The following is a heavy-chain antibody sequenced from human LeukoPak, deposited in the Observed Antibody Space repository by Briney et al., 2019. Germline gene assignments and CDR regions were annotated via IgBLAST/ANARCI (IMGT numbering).Heavy chain of an antibody. V-gene: IGHV4-59*01. D-gene: IGHD3-10*01. CDR1: GGSISSYY. Sequence: SETLSLTCTVSGGSISSYYWSWIRQPPGKGLEWIGYIYYSGSTNYNPSLKRRVTISVATSKNQFSLKLSSVTDADTAVYYCASWRGEDSAFDTWGQGTMVTVSS. J-gene: IGHJ3*02. CDR2: IYYSGST. CDR3: ASWRGEDSAFDT.